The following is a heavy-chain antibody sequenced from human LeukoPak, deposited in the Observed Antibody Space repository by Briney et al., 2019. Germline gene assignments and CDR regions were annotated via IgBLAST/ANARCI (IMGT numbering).Heavy chain of an antibody. CDR1: GFTFGNYT. J-gene: IGHJ4*02. CDR2: IRSKDDGGTT. Sequence: GGSLRLSCTASGFTFGNYTMSWFRQAPGKGLEWVGFIRSKDDGGTTAYAASVKGTFTISRDDSKSIAYLQMNSLKTEDTAVYYCSRDRPFDYWGQGTLVTVSS. V-gene: IGHV3-49*03. CDR3: SRDRPFDY.